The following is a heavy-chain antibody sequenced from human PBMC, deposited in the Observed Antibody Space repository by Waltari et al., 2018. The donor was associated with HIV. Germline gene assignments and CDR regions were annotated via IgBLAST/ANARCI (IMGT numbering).Heavy chain of an antibody. CDR3: ARDLWTCSDYRTFTLGL. V-gene: IGHV3-30*01. Sequence: QAQLVESGGDVVQPGRSLRLSCAASSFTFSRFGIHWVRQAPGKGLEWVAVISYDGSHKYYADSVKGRFTISRDKSENTLHLQMNSLKAEDTAVYYCARDLWTCSDYRTFTLGLWGQGTLVTVSS. D-gene: IGHD4-17*01. CDR2: ISYDGSHK. J-gene: IGHJ4*02. CDR1: SFTFSRFG.